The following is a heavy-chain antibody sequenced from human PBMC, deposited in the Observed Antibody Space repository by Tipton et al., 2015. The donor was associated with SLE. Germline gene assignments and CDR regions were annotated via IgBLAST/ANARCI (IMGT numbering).Heavy chain of an antibody. V-gene: IGHV1-8*01. CDR1: GYTFTSFD. Sequence: QVQLVQSGAEVKKPGASVKVSCKASGYTFTSFDINWVRQATGQGLEWMGWMNPNSGNTAYAQKFQGRVTMTRDTSISTAYMELSSLRTEDPAVYYCARALPQVGFDYWGQGTLVTVSS. CDR2: MNPNSGNT. J-gene: IGHJ4*02. D-gene: IGHD2-2*01. CDR3: ARALPQVGFDY.